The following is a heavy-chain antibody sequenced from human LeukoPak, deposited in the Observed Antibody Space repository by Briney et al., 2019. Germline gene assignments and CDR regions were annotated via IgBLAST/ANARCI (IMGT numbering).Heavy chain of an antibody. CDR1: GFTFSSYA. J-gene: IGHJ4*02. D-gene: IGHD3-3*01. CDR2: ISYDGSNK. Sequence: PGGSLRLSCAASGFTFSSYAMHWVRQAPGKGLEWVAVISYDGSNKYYADSVKGRFTISRDNSKNTLYLQMNSLRSEDTAVYYCASDFWSGYGWGQGTLVTVSS. V-gene: IGHV3-30-3*01. CDR3: ASDFWSGYG.